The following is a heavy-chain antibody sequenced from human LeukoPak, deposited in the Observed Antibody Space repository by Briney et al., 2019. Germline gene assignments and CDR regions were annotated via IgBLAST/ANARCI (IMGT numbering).Heavy chain of an antibody. J-gene: IGHJ3*02. D-gene: IGHD2-21*01. Sequence: SETLSLTCAVYGGSFSGYYWSWIRQPPGKGLEWIGEINHSGSTNYNPSLKSRVTISVDRSKNQFSLKLSSVTAADTAVYYCARDVSISTFDIWGQGTMVTVSS. CDR3: ARDVSISTFDI. CDR2: INHSGST. CDR1: GGSFSGYY. V-gene: IGHV4-34*01.